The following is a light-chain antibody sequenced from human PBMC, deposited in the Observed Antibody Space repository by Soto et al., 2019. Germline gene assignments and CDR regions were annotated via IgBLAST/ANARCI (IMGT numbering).Light chain of an antibody. J-gene: IGKJ1*01. Sequence: DIVMTQSPDSLAVSLGESATINCKSSQSILYSSNNKNYLAWYQQKPGQPPKLLIYWASTRESGVPDRFSGSGSETDFTLTIRSLQAEDVAVYYCQQYYSSPTWTFGQGTKVDI. CDR2: WAS. CDR1: QSILYSSNNKNY. CDR3: QQYYSSPTWT. V-gene: IGKV4-1*01.